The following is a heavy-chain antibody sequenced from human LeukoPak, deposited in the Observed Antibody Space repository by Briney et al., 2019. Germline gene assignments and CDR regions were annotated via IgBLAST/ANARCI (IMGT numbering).Heavy chain of an antibody. V-gene: IGHV1-2*06. CDR1: GYTFTGYY. Sequence: GASVNVSCRASGYTFTGYYMHWVRQAPGQGLEWMGRINPNSGGTNYAQKLQGRVTMTRDTSISTAYMELSRLRSDDTAVYYCAGVLRFLEWSTNFDYWGQGTLVTVSS. J-gene: IGHJ4*02. CDR2: INPNSGGT. D-gene: IGHD3-3*01. CDR3: AGVLRFLEWSTNFDY.